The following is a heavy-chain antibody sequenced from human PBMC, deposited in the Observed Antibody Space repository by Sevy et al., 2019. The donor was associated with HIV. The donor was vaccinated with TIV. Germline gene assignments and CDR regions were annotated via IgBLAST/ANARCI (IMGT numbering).Heavy chain of an antibody. CDR3: ARDSTTRPRVLDY. J-gene: IGHJ4*02. V-gene: IGHV4-59*01. CDR2: IYFTGNT. Sequence: SETLSLTCSVSGGSISSYFWTWVRQSPGKGLEWIGNIYFTGNTNYSPSLKSRVSLSLDTSKSQFSLTLNSVTAADTAVYYCARDSTTRPRVLDYWGQGILVTVSS. D-gene: IGHD1-1*01. CDR1: GGSISSYF.